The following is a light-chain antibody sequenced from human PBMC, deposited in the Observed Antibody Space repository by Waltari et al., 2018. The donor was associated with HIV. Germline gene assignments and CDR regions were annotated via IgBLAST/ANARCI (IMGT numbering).Light chain of an antibody. CDR3: QQYNNWPRT. Sequence: EIVLTQSPVSLSLSPGERATLSCRASQSVSSNLAWYQQKPGQAPSLLLYGASIRATGIPARFSGSGSGTEFTLTIDSLQPDDFTLYYCQQYNNWPRTFGQGTKVEI. V-gene: IGKV3-15*01. CDR2: GAS. J-gene: IGKJ1*01. CDR1: QSVSSN.